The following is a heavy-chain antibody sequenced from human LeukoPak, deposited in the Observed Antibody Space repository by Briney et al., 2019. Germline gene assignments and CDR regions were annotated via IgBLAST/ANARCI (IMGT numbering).Heavy chain of an antibody. V-gene: IGHV4-30-4*08. J-gene: IGHJ5*02. CDR1: GGSISSGDYY. Sequence: PSETRSLTCTVSGGSISSGDYYWSWIRQPPGKGLEWIGYIYYNGSTYYNPSLKSRVTISVDTSKNQFSLKLSSVTAADTAVYYCARTSLGGAWFDPWGQGTLVTVSS. D-gene: IGHD3-10*01. CDR2: IYYNGST. CDR3: ARTSLGGAWFDP.